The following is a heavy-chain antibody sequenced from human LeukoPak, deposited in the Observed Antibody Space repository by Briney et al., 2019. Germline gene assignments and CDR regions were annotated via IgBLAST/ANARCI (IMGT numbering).Heavy chain of an antibody. V-gene: IGHV3-48*03. CDR1: GFTLSSHE. Sequence: GGPLRLSCEASGFTLSSHEVHWLRQARGEGVGWMSYISGSGTTIYHPESVRGVFTISKDNDKNSLFLQINRQSVDDTVVYYCARDREHVRYCYCSYLDVWGRGATVTVSS. CDR3: ARDREHVRYCYCSYLDV. D-gene: IGHD1-26*01. J-gene: IGHJ6*03. CDR2: ISGSGTTI.